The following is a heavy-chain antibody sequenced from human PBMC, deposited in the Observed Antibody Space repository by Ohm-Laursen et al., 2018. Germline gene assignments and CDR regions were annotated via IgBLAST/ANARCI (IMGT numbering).Heavy chain of an antibody. Sequence: SLRLSCTAPGFTFSSYAMHWVRQAPGKGLEYVSAINSNGGSTYYADSVKGRFTISRDNSKNTLYLQMGSLRVEDMAVYYCARGGSYTYGCIDYWGHGTLVTVSS. CDR3: ARGGSYTYGCIDY. CDR2: INSNGGST. J-gene: IGHJ4*01. V-gene: IGHV3-64*02. CDR1: GFTFSSYA. D-gene: IGHD5-18*01.